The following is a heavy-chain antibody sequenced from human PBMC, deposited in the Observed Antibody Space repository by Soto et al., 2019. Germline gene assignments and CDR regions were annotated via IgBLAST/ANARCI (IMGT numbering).Heavy chain of an antibody. V-gene: IGHV1-18*01. CDR2: ISAYNGNT. D-gene: IGHD7-27*01. Sequence: ASVKVSCKASGYTFTSYGISWGRQAPGQGLEWMGWISAYNGNTNYAQKLQGRVTMTTDTSTSTAYMELRSLRSDDTAVYYCARDPSWGVEDWFDPWGQGTLVTVSS. CDR3: ARDPSWGVEDWFDP. CDR1: GYTFTSYG. J-gene: IGHJ5*02.